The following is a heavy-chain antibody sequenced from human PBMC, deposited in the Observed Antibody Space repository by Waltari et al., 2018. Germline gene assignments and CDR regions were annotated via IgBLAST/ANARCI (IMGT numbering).Heavy chain of an antibody. CDR2: IYTSGST. CDR3: AREGIGYCGGDCYQYYFDY. D-gene: IGHD2-21*01. CDR1: GVSISSYS. V-gene: IGHV4-4*07. J-gene: IGHJ4*02. Sequence: QVQLPESGPGLVKPSETLSLTCTVSGVSISSYSWRWIRQPAGKGLEWIGRIYTSGSTNYNPSLKSRVTMSVDTSKNQFSLKLSSVTAADTAVYYCAREGIGYCGGDCYQYYFDYWGQGTLVTVSS.